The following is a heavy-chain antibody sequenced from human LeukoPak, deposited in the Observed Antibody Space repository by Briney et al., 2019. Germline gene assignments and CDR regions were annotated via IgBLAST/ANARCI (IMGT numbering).Heavy chain of an antibody. D-gene: IGHD3-3*01. CDR3: ANNREYYDFWSGYCHFDY. CDR1: GFTFSSYA. V-gene: IGHV3-23*01. CDR2: ISGSGGST. Sequence: PGGSLRLSCAASGFTFSSYAMSWVRQAPGKGLEWVSAISGSGGSTYYADSVKGRFTISRDNSKNTLYLQMNSLRAEDTAVYYCANNREYYDFWSGYCHFDYWGQGTLVTVSS. J-gene: IGHJ4*02.